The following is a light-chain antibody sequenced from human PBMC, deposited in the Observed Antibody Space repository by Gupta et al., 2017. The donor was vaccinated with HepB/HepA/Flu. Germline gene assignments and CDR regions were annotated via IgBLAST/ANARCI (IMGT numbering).Light chain of an antibody. J-gene: IGLJ3*02. V-gene: IGLV1-44*01. CDR1: RSNVGTNG. CDR2: NNS. CDR3: ASWDASMNGPV. Sequence: QSVMTQPPSASGTPGQRVTISCSGSRSNVGTNGVNWYQQLPGTAPQLLMYNNSQRPSGVPARFSCSKSGTSASLAISGLQSEDEADYYYASWDASMNGPVFGGGTMLTVL.